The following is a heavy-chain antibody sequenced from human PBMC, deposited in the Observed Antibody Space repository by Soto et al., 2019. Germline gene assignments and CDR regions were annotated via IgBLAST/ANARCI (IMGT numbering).Heavy chain of an antibody. CDR1: GFTFSSYW. D-gene: IGHD3-3*01. CDR3: AREVDGADYWAWGYYIDY. CDR2: IKEDGSEK. J-gene: IGHJ4*02. V-gene: IGHV3-7*03. Sequence: EVQLVESGGGLVQPGGSVRLSCATSGFTFSSYWMSWVRQAPGKGLEWVANIKEDGSEKYYVDSLKGRFTISRDNAKNSLYLQMTSLRAEDTAVYYCAREVDGADYWAWGYYIDYWGQGALVTVSS.